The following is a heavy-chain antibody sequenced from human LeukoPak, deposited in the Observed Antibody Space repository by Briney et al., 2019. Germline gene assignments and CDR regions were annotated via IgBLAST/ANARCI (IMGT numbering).Heavy chain of an antibody. CDR1: GYTFTCYY. D-gene: IGHD2-2*01. CDR3: AREYCSSTSCSWFDP. J-gene: IGHJ5*02. V-gene: IGHV1-2*02. CDR2: INPNSGGT. Sequence: ASVTVSCTASGYTFTCYYMHWVRQAPGQGLEWMGWINPNSGGTNYAQKFQGRVTMTRDTSISTAYMELSRLRSDDTAVYYCAREYCSSTSCSWFDPWGQGTLVTVSS.